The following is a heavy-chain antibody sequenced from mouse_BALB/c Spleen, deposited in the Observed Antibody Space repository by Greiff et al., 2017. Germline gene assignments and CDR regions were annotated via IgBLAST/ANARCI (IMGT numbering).Heavy chain of an antibody. CDR2: INPNNGGT. D-gene: IGHD2-1*01. CDR1: GYTFTDYN. V-gene: IGHV1-18*01. CDR3: AREGLLGYYGNYDWYFDV. Sequence: VQLQQSGPELVKPGASVKIPCKASGYTFTDYNMDWVKQSHGKSLEWIGDINPNNGGTIYNQKFKGKATLTVDKSSSTAYMELRSLTSEDTAVYYCAREGLLGYYGNYDWYFDVWGAGTTVTGSS. J-gene: IGHJ1*01.